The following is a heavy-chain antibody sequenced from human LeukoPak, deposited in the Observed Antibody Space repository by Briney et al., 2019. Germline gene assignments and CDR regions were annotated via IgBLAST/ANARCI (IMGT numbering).Heavy chain of an antibody. D-gene: IGHD5-24*01. V-gene: IGHV3-23*01. CDR2: ISGSGGSS. CDR3: AKPLRDAGSFNYPYFDF. CDR1: GFTFTNYA. Sequence: GGSLRLSCAASGFTFTNYAMNWVRQAPGKGLEWVTAISGSGGSSSYADSVRGRFTISRDNSNNMLYLQMNSLRAEDTAVYYCAKPLRDAGSFNYPYFDFWGQGTLVTVSS. J-gene: IGHJ4*02.